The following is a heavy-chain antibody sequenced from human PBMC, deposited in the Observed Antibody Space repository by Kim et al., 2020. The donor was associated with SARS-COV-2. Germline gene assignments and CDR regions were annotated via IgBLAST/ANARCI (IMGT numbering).Heavy chain of an antibody. V-gene: IGHV4-34*01. CDR3: QRGSEEVVPAVLCLRYYY. CDR2: INHSGCT. CDR1: GLSFSGYY. J-gene: IGHJ6*01. D-gene: IGHD2-2*01. Sequence: SETLSLTCAVYGLSFSGYYWSWIRQPPGKGLEWIGEINHSGCTNYNPSLKTLVTISVDTSNNPLSLMLRPVTTADTAVHSFQRGSEEVVPAVLCLRYYY.